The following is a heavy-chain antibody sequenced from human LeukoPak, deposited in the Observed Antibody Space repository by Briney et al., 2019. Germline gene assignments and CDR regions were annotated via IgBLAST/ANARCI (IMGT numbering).Heavy chain of an antibody. CDR2: IRYDGSNK. CDR3: AKDQEYSSSWYVVHYYGMDV. CDR1: GFTFSSYG. V-gene: IGHV3-30*02. J-gene: IGHJ6*02. Sequence: GGSLRLSCAASGFTFSSYGMHWVRQAPGKGLEWVAFIRYDGSNKYYADSVKGRFTISRDNSKNTLYLQMNSLRAEDTAVYCCAKDQEYSSSWYVVHYYGMDVWGQGTTVTVSS. D-gene: IGHD6-13*01.